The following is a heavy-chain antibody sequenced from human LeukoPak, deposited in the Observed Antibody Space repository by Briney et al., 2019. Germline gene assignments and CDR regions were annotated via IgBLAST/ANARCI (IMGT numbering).Heavy chain of an antibody. Sequence: GGSLRLSCAASGFTFSSYSMNWVRQAPGKGLEWVSSISSSSSYLYYADSVKGRFTISRDNAKNSLYLQMNSLRAEDTAVYYCARDLAGRNYWGQGTLVTVSS. J-gene: IGHJ4*02. CDR3: ARDLAGRNY. V-gene: IGHV3-21*01. CDR1: GFTFSSYS. CDR2: ISSSSSYL.